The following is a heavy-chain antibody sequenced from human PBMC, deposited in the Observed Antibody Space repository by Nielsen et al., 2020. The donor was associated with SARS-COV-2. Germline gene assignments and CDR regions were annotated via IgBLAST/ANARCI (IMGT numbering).Heavy chain of an antibody. CDR2: IIPILGIA. J-gene: IGHJ6*04. CDR3: ARDHPQIWFGFDV. CDR1: GGTFSSYA. D-gene: IGHD3-10*01. Sequence: SVKVSCKASGGTFSSYAISWVRQAPGQGLEWMGRIIPILGIANYAQKFQGRVTITADKSTSTAYMELRSLRSDDTAVYYCARDHPQIWFGFDVWGKGTTVTVSS. V-gene: IGHV1-69*04.